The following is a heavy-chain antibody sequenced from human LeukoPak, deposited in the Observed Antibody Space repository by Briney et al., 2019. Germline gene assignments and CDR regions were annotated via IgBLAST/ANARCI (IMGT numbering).Heavy chain of an antibody. CDR2: IYYSGST. CDR1: GGSISSSSYY. Sequence: SETLSLTCIVSGGSISSSSYYWGWIRQPPGKGLEWIGSIYYSGSTYYNPSLKSRVTISVDTSKNQFSLKLSSVTAADTAVYYCARLGSGSPFLLYYWGQGTLVTVSS. D-gene: IGHD1-26*01. V-gene: IGHV4-39*07. CDR3: ARLGSGSPFLLYY. J-gene: IGHJ4*02.